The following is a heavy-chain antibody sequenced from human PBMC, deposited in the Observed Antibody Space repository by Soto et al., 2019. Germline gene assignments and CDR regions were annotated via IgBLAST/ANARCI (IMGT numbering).Heavy chain of an antibody. J-gene: IGHJ2*01. D-gene: IGHD4-17*01. CDR3: ARIYGDYGDWYFDL. CDR1: CGSISSSSYY. V-gene: IGHV4-39*01. CDR2: IYYSGST. Sequence: SETLSLTCTVSCGSISSSSYYWGWIRQPPGKGLEWIGSIYYSGSTYYNPSLKSRVTISVDTSKNQFSLKLSSMTAADTAAYYCARIYGDYGDWYFDLWGRGTLVTVSS.